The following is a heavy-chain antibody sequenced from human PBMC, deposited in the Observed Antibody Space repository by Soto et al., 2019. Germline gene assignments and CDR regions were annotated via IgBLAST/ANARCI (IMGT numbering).Heavy chain of an antibody. CDR3: AKTYYDSSGSPRGTDY. V-gene: IGHV3-23*04. J-gene: IGHJ4*02. Sequence: EVQLVESGGGLVKPGGSLRLSCAASGFTSSSYSMDWVRQAPGKGLEWVSAISGSGGSTYYADSVKGRFTISRDNSKNTLYLQMNSLRAEDTAVYYCAKTYYDSSGSPRGTDYWGQGTLVTVSS. D-gene: IGHD3-22*01. CDR2: ISGSGGST. CDR1: GFTSSSYS.